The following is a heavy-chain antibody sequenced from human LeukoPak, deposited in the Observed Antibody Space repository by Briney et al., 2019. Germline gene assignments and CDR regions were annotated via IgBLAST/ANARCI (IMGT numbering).Heavy chain of an antibody. D-gene: IGHD6-13*01. Sequence: GGSLRLSCAASGFTFSNYAMSWVRQAPGKGLEWVSGIDDRGVDTYYTDSVKGRFTISRDNSKNTLFLQMNSLTAEDTAVYYCAKGSSPLGHFDCWGQGTLVTVSS. CDR1: GFTFSNYA. CDR3: AKGSSPLGHFDC. V-gene: IGHV3-23*01. CDR2: IDDRGVDT. J-gene: IGHJ4*02.